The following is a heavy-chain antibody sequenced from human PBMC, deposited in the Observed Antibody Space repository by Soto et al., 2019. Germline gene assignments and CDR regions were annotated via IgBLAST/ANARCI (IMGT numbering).Heavy chain of an antibody. J-gene: IGHJ6*02. D-gene: IGHD4-17*01. CDR1: GGSISSGGYS. V-gene: IGHV4-30-2*01. Sequence: SETLSLTCAVSGGSISSGGYSWSWIRQPPGKGLEWIGYIYHSGSTYYNPSLKSRVTISVDRSKNQFSLKLSSVTAADTAVYYCARGPGNGDYVDYYYGMGVWAKGPRSPSP. CDR2: IYHSGST. CDR3: ARGPGNGDYVDYYYGMGV.